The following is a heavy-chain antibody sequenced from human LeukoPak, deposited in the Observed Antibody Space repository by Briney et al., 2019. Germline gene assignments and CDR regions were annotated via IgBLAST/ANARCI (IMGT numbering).Heavy chain of an antibody. CDR2: INPSGGST. Sequence: ASVKVSCKASGYNFISYYMHWVRQAPGQGLEWMGIINPSGGSTSYAQKFQDRVTMTRDTSTSTVYMELSSLKSEDTAVYYCARDQEGNSSGWYSDYWGQGTLVTVSS. D-gene: IGHD6-19*01. CDR1: GYNFISYY. V-gene: IGHV1-46*01. J-gene: IGHJ4*02. CDR3: ARDQEGNSSGWYSDY.